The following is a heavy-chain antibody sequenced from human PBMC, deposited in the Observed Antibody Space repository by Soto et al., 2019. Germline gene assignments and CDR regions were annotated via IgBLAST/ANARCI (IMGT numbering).Heavy chain of an antibody. CDR3: ARGGGGGSWIANWFDP. J-gene: IGHJ5*02. CDR1: GGYTRTYY. V-gene: IGHV4-59*01. CDR2: IYYSGST. Sequence: QVQLQESGPGLVKPSETLSLTCTVSGGYTRTYYWSWIRQPPGKGLEWIGYIYYSGSTNYNPSRKSRVTISVDTSKNQFSLRLSSVTAADTSVDYGARGGGGGSWIANWFDPWGQGTLVTVSS. D-gene: IGHD2-15*01.